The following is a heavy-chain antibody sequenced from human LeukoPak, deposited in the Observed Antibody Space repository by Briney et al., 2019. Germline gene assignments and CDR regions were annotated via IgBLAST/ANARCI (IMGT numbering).Heavy chain of an antibody. CDR2: ISSSSSYI. Sequence: GGSLRLSCAASGFTFSSYSMNWVRQAPGKGLEWVSSISSSSSYIYYADSVKGRFTISRGNAKNSLYLQMNSLRAEDTAVYYCAKAKLRATVTTLPDYWGQGTLVTVSS. CDR1: GFTFSSYS. J-gene: IGHJ4*02. CDR3: AKAKLRATVTTLPDY. D-gene: IGHD4-17*01. V-gene: IGHV3-21*01.